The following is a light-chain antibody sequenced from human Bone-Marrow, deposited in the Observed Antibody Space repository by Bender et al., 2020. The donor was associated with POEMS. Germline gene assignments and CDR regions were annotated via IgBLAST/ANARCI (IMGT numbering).Light chain of an antibody. CDR1: KLRDGF. J-gene: IGLJ3*02. V-gene: IGLV3-1*01. CDR3: SSWDDSLSGWV. Sequence: SELTQPPAVSVSPGQTANITCSGDKLRDGFAYWYQQRPGQSPELVIYQHDKRPSGVPERFSGSKSGTSASLAISDIQSEDEGDYYCSSWDDSLSGWVFGGGTKLTVL. CDR2: QHD.